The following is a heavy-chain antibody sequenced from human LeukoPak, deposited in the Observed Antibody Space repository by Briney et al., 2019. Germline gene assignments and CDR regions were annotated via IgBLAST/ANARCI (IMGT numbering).Heavy chain of an antibody. D-gene: IGHD3-3*01. V-gene: IGHV3-43*01. CDR2: ISGDATET. CDR1: GFTFDDYS. J-gene: IGHJ4*02. Sequence: PGGSLRLSCAASGFTFDDYSVHWVRHPRGEGLEWVSLISGDATETNYADSVRGRFTISRDHRENSVYVQMSTVTTEESCLYYCAKEGLAYDFWRGSPYFDSWGRGTLVTVSS. CDR3: AKEGLAYDFWRGSPYFDS.